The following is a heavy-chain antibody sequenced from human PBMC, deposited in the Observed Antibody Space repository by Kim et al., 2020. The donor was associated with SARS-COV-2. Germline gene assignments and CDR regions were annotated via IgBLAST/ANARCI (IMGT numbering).Heavy chain of an antibody. J-gene: IGHJ6*02. D-gene: IGHD2-2*01. CDR3: ASYCSSTSCPSGGGYYYYGMDV. Sequence: GGSLRLSCAASGFTVSSNYMSWVRQAPGKGLEWVSVIYSGGSTYYADSVKGRFTISRDNSKNTLYLQMNSLRAEDTAVYYCASYCSSTSCPSGGGYYYYGMDVWGQGTTVTVSS. CDR1: GFTVSSNY. V-gene: IGHV3-53*01. CDR2: IYSGGST.